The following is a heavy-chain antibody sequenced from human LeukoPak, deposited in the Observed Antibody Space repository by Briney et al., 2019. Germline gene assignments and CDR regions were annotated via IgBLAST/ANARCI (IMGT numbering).Heavy chain of an antibody. D-gene: IGHD1-1*01. J-gene: IGHJ4*02. CDR1: RFTFNTYW. V-gene: IGHV3-74*01. CDR2: IYSDGDST. Sequence: GGSLRLSCAASRFTFNTYWMHWVRQAPGKGLVWVSRIYSDGDSTAYADSVKGRFTISRDNAKRTLYLQMNSLRAEDTAVYYCASEGTTGTTWGPDYWGQGTLVTVSS. CDR3: ASEGTTGTTWGPDY.